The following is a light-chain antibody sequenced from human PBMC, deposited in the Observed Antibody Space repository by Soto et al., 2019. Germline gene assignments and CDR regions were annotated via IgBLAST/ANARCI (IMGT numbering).Light chain of an antibody. Sequence: ENVLTQSPGTLSLSPGERATLSCRASQSVSSNYLAWYQQKPCQAPRLLIYGATSRATCTPDRFSGSGSATHLTLTISRLEPEDFAVYYCQPDGSAHLTFGGGTKVEIK. V-gene: IGKV3-20*01. CDR2: GAT. CDR3: QPDGSAHLT. J-gene: IGKJ4*01. CDR1: QSVSSNY.